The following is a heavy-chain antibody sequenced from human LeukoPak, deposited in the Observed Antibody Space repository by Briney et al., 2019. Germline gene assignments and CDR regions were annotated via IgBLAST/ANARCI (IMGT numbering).Heavy chain of an antibody. Sequence: ASVKVSCKASGYTFTSYGISWVRQAPGQGLEWMGWISAYNGNTNYAQKLQGRVTMTTDKSTSTAYMELRSLRSDDTAVYYCARSPRFHNQYYFDYWGQGTLVTVSS. V-gene: IGHV1-18*01. CDR1: GYTFTSYG. D-gene: IGHD1-14*01. CDR2: ISAYNGNT. CDR3: ARSPRFHNQYYFDY. J-gene: IGHJ4*02.